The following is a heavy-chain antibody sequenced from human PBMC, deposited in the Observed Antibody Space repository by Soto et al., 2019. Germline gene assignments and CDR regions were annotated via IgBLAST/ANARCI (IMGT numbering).Heavy chain of an antibody. CDR1: GFTFSRYA. J-gene: IGHJ4*02. CDR3: ARRDTTGSYYFDN. CDR2: ISVSGGDT. D-gene: IGHD3-10*01. Sequence: PGGSLRLSCAASGFTFSRYAMSWVRQAPGKGLEWVSVISVSGGDTFYADSAKGRFTISRDNSKNTLYLQMNSLRAEDTALYYCARRDTTGSYYFDNWGQGTLVTVSS. V-gene: IGHV3-23*01.